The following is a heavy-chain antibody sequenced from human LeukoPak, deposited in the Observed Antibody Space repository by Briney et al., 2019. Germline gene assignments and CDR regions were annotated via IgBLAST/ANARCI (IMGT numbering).Heavy chain of an antibody. J-gene: IGHJ4*02. V-gene: IGHV4-38-2*02. CDR1: GYSISSGYY. Sequence: SETLSLTCTVSGYSISSGYYWGWIRQPPRKGLEWIGSIYHSGSSYYNPSLKSRVTISVDTSKNQFSLKLSSVTAADTAVYFCARDHSFDYWGQGTLVTVSS. CDR3: ARDHSFDY. CDR2: IYHSGSS.